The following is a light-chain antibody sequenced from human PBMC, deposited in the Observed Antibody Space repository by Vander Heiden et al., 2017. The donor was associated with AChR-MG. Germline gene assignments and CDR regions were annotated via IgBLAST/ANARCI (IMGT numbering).Light chain of an antibody. J-gene: IGLJ2*01. Sequence: QSVLTQPPSVSADPGQKGTITWSGISSNIWNNYVSCYHQHPGTAPTLLIYYNNTRPSAIPDRLSGSKTGASATLRITGRQTGDEADYYCGTWESSLSAPFGGGTKLTVL. CDR1: SSNIWNNY. CDR3: GTWESSLSAP. CDR2: YNN. V-gene: IGLV1-51*01.